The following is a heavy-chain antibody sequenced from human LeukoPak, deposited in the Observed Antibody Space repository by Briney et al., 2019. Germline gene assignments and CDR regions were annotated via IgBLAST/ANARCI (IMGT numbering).Heavy chain of an antibody. CDR1: GYTFTSYG. J-gene: IGHJ4*02. CDR3: ARVGNIVVVVAATHDY. Sequence: ASVKISCKASGYTFTSYGMSWVRQAPGQGLEWMGWISAYNGNTNYAQKLQGRVTMTTDTSTSTAYMELRSLRSDDTAVYYCARVGNIVVVVAATHDYWGQGTLVTVSS. CDR2: ISAYNGNT. D-gene: IGHD2-15*01. V-gene: IGHV1-18*01.